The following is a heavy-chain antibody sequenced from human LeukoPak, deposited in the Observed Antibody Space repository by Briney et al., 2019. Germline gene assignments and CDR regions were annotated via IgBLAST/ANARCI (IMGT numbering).Heavy chain of an antibody. CDR1: GFTFSSYA. CDR3: AKGRGGGSYYVGGVTSFDY. Sequence: PGGSLRLSCAASGFTFSSYAMSWVRQAPGKGLEWVSAISGSGGSTYYSYSVKRRFTISRDNSKNTLYLQMNSLRAEDTAVYYCAKGRGGGSYYVGGVTSFDYWGQGTLVTVSS. J-gene: IGHJ4*02. D-gene: IGHD1-26*01. V-gene: IGHV3-23*01. CDR2: ISGSGGST.